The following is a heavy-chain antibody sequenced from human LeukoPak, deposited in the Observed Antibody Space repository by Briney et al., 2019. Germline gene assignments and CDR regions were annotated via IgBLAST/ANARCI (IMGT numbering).Heavy chain of an antibody. V-gene: IGHV3-23*01. CDR1: GFTFSTNS. Sequence: GGSLRLSCSASGFTFSTNSMHWVRQAPGKGLEWVSAISGSGGSTYYADSVKGRFTISRDNSKNTLYLQMNSLRAEDTAVYYCAKFEYYVWGSYRPYYFDYWGQGTLVTVSS. CDR3: AKFEYYVWGSYRPYYFDY. CDR2: ISGSGGST. D-gene: IGHD3-16*02. J-gene: IGHJ4*02.